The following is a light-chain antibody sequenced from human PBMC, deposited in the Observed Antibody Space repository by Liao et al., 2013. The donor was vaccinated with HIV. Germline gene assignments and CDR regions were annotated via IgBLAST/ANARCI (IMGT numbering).Light chain of an antibody. V-gene: IGLV3-21*04. Sequence: SYVLTQPPSVSVAPGETASIACGGPNIGGFSVHWYQQKPGQAPVLVIYRDGDRPSGIPERFSASNSGNTATLTISRVEAGDEADYYCQVWDTSSAHQVFGGGTKLTVL. CDR2: RDG. CDR3: QVWDTSSAHQV. J-gene: IGLJ3*02. CDR1: NIGGFS.